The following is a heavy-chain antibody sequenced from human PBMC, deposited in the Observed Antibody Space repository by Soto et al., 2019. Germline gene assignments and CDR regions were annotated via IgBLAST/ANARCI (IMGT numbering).Heavy chain of an antibody. CDR2: IYYSGST. Sequence: SETLSLTCTVSGGSISSYYWSWIRQPPGKGLEWIGSIYYSGSTYYNPSLKSRVTISVDTSKNQFSLKLSSVTAADTAVYYCARHKGTTIVVVAGPNWFDPWGQRTLVTVSS. CDR1: GGSISSYY. J-gene: IGHJ5*02. V-gene: IGHV4-59*08. D-gene: IGHD2-15*01. CDR3: ARHKGTTIVVVAGPNWFDP.